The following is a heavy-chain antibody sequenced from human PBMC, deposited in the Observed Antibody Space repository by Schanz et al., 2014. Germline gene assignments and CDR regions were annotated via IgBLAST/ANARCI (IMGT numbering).Heavy chain of an antibody. J-gene: IGHJ6*02. CDR2: ISSRGTTI. D-gene: IGHD1-26*01. CDR3: ASPSYRLLSYYYAMDV. CDR1: GFTFSDYY. V-gene: IGHV3-11*01. Sequence: PGGSLRLSCAASGFTFSDYYMSWIRQAPGKGLECISYISSRGTTIYYADSVKGRFTISRDNAENSLYLQMSSLRAEDTAVYYCASPSYRLLSYYYAMDVWGQGTTVTVSS.